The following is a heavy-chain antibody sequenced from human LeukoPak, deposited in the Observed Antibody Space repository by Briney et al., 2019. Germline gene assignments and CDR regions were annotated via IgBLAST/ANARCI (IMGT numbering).Heavy chain of an antibody. CDR3: ARDQDYYGSGSYGPDH. CDR1: GYSITSGYY. V-gene: IGHV4-38-2*02. CDR2: IYNSGST. D-gene: IGHD3-10*01. J-gene: IGHJ4*02. Sequence: SETLSLTCTVSGYSITSGYYWGWVRQPPGKGLKWLASIYNSGSTFYNPSLQSRVTISVDTSKNQFSLRLRSVTAADTAVYYCARDQDYYGSGSYGPDHWGQGTLVIVSS.